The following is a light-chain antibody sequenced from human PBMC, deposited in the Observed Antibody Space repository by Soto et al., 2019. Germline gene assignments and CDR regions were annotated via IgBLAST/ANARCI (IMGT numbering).Light chain of an antibody. CDR1: QDVITW. CDR3: QQTDSFPIP. J-gene: IGKJ5*01. V-gene: IGKV1-12*01. CDR2: TAS. Sequence: IQMTQSPASVSASVGCTIAITCRASQDVITWLAWYHQKPGKAPNRLIYTASNLQSGVPSRFSGSGSGTHFTLTISSFQPEEFGPYYCQQTDSFPIPFGQGTRVEIK.